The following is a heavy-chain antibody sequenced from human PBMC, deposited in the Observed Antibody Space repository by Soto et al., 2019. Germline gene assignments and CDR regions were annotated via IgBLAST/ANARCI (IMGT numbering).Heavy chain of an antibody. J-gene: IGHJ4*02. D-gene: IGHD3-3*01. CDR2: IYYSGST. CDR3: ARLNLFQDDFWSGFQDY. Sequence: SETLSLTCTVSGGSISSSSYYWGWIRQPPGKGLEWIGSIYYSGSTYYNPSLKSRVTISVDTSKNQFSLKLSSVTAADTAVYYCARLNLFQDDFWSGFQDYWGQGTLVTVSS. V-gene: IGHV4-39*01. CDR1: GGSISSSSYY.